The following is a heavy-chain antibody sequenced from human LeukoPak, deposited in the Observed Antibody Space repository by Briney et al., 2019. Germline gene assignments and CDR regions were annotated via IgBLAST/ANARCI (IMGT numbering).Heavy chain of an antibody. D-gene: IGHD1-26*01. Sequence: GGSLRLSCAASGFTLSSCTMNWVRQAPGKGLEWVSAISGNGHAYYADSVKGRFTISRDNSKNTLYLQMNSLRAEDTAVYYCAKRGAEVGTTVAPGDYWGQGTLLTVSS. V-gene: IGHV3-23*01. CDR2: ISGNGHA. J-gene: IGHJ4*02. CDR3: AKRGAEVGTTVAPGDY. CDR1: GFTLSSCT.